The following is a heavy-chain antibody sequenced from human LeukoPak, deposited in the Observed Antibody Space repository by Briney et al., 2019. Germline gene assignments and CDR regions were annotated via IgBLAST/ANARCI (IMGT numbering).Heavy chain of an antibody. CDR2: IRYDGSFK. D-gene: IGHD6-13*01. CDR1: GFIFNSFG. Sequence: GGSLRLSCAASGFIFNSFGMHWVRKAPGKGLEWVAFIRYDGSFKYYADSAKGRFTISRDNSKNTLYLQMNSLRPEDTAAYYCAKAGQQLALDYWGQGTLVTVSS. CDR3: AKAGQQLALDY. V-gene: IGHV3-30*02. J-gene: IGHJ4*02.